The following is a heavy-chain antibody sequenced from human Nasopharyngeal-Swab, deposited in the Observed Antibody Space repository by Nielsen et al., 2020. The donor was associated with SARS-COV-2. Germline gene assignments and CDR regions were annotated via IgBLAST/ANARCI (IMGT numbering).Heavy chain of an antibody. CDR2: INPNSGNT. D-gene: IGHD6-13*01. J-gene: IGHJ5*02. CDR1: GYTFTGYY. CDR3: ARGQYRYSSSWYEGNWFDP. V-gene: IGHV1-8*02. Sequence: ASVKVSCKASGYTFTGYYMHWVRQAPGQGLEWMGWINPNSGNTGHAQKFQGRVTMTRNTSISTAYMELSSLRSEDTAVYYCARGQYRYSSSWYEGNWFDPWGQGTLVTVSS.